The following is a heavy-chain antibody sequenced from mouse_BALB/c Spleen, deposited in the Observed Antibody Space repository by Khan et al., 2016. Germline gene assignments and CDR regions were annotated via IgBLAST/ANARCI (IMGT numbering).Heavy chain of an antibody. D-gene: IGHD1-1*01. CDR3: ESYRAYSGSSRYGDV. Sequence: QIQLVQSGPELKKPGKTVKISCKASGYTFTNYGMNWVKQAPGKGLKWMGWINTYSGESTYADDFKGRFAFSLETSANTAYLQINNLKNEDTATYFVESYRAYSGSSRYGDVWGAGTTVTVSS. V-gene: IGHV9-3-1*01. J-gene: IGHJ1*01. CDR2: INTYSGES. CDR1: GYTFTNYG.